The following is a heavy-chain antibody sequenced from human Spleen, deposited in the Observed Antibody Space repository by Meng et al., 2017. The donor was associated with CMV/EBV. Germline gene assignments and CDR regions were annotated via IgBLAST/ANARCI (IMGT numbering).Heavy chain of an antibody. D-gene: IGHD3-10*01. CDR2: ISDSGGST. V-gene: IGHV3-23*01. CDR3: ARVSGEFP. J-gene: IGHJ5*01. Sequence: GESLKISCAASGFMFSSYAMSWVRQAPGKGLEWVSVISDSGGSTYYADSVKGRFTISRDNSKNTLYLQMNSLRVEDTAVYYCARVSGEFPWGQGTLVTVSS. CDR1: GFMFSSYA.